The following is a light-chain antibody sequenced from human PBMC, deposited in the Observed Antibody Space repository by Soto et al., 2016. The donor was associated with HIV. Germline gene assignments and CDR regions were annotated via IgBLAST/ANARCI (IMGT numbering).Light chain of an antibody. CDR3: QTWDTTTAI. J-gene: IGLJ2*01. CDR2: QDS. CDR1: ELGDKY. V-gene: IGLV3-1*01. Sequence: SYELTQPPSVSVSPGQTASITCSGDELGDKYVWWYQQKPGQSPVLVIYQDSKRPSGIPERFSGPNSGNTATLTISGTQAMDEADYFCQTWDTTTAIFGGGTKLTVL.